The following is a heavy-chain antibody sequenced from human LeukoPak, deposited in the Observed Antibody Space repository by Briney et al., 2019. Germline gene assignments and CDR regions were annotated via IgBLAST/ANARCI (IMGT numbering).Heavy chain of an antibody. CDR3: ARRKVVAATPIDY. J-gene: IGHJ4*02. CDR1: GYTFTGYY. V-gene: IGHV1-2*02. D-gene: IGHD2-15*01. CDR2: INPNSGGT. Sequence: ASAKVSCKASGYTFTGYYMHWVRQAPGQGLEWMGWINPNSGGTNYAQKFQGRVTMTRDTSISTAYMELSRLRSDDTAVYYCARRKVVAATPIDYWGQGTLVTVSS.